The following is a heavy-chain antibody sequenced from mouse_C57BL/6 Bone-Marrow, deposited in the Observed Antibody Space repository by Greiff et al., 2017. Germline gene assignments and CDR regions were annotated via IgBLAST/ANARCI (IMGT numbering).Heavy chain of an antibody. CDR1: GYSITSGYY. D-gene: IGHD2-5*01. J-gene: IGHJ2*01. CDR2: ISYDGSN. V-gene: IGHV3-6*01. CDR3: ARGTYYSNYGYFDY. Sequence: EVKLEESGPGLVKPSQSLSLTCSVTGYSITSGYYWNWIRQFPGNKLEWMGYISYDGSNNYNPSLKNRISITRDTSKNQFFLKLNSVTTEDTATYYCARGTYYSNYGYFDYWGQGTTLTVSS.